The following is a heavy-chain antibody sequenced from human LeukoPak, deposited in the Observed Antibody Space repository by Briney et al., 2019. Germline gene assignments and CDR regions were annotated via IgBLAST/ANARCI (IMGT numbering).Heavy chain of an antibody. D-gene: IGHD6-13*01. CDR1: GRSISSSSYY. CDR3: HSSSWYQDAFDI. J-gene: IGHJ3*02. CDR2: IYYNGST. Sequence: SETLSLTCTVSGRSISSSSYYWGWIRQPPGKGREWIGIIYYNGSTYYNPARKSPFPISVDTSKNQFSLKLSSVTAADTAVYYCHSSSWYQDAFDIWGQGTMVTVSS. V-gene: IGHV4-39*01.